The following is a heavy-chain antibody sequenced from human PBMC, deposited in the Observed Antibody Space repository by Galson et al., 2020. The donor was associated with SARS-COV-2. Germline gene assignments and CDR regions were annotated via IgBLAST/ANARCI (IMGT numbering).Heavy chain of an antibody. V-gene: IGHV2-70*10. CDR2: IDWDDDK. Sequence: SGPTLVKPKQTLTLACTFSGFSLSTSGMCVNWIRQPPGKALEWIARIDWDDDKYYSTSLKTRLTISKDTSKNQVVLIMTNMDPMDTATYYCARQYNALSGASDHWGQGTLVTVSS. CDR1: GFSLSTSGMC. CDR3: ARQYNALSGASDH. D-gene: IGHD1-20*01. J-gene: IGHJ4*02.